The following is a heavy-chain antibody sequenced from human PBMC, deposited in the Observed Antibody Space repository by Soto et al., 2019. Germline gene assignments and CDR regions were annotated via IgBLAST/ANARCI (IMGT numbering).Heavy chain of an antibody. CDR3: AKGRTTCSSSSCHPFGP. D-gene: IGHD2-2*01. Sequence: SGGSLRLSCAASGFTFGYYWMSWVRQAPGKGLEWLATIKWDASEKKYVDSVKGRFTISRDNSKNTLYLQMNSLRAEDTAVFYCAKGRTTCSSSSCHPFGPWGQGTLVTVSS. CDR2: IKWDASEK. V-gene: IGHV3-7*01. J-gene: IGHJ5*02. CDR1: GFTFGYYW.